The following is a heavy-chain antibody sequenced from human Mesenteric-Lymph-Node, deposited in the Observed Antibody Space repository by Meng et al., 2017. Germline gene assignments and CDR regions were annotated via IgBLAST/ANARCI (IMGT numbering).Heavy chain of an antibody. V-gene: IGHV4-30-4*01. CDR3: ATQESRDGHNPY. Sequence: VEVQEAGPGLVKPSHTLALTCTVSGGSISSGDYYWSWIRQPPGKGLEWIGEMYHSGPTTSHPSLKRRVTISMGKSNNQLSLKLNSVTAADTAVYYCATQESRDGHNPYWGQGTLVTVSS. CDR1: GGSISSGDYY. CDR2: MYHSGPT. J-gene: IGHJ4*02. D-gene: IGHD5-24*01.